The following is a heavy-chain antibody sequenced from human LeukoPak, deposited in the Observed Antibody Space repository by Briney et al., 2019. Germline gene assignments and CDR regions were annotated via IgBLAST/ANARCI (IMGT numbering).Heavy chain of an antibody. V-gene: IGHV4-34*01. CDR2: INHSGST. J-gene: IGHJ4*02. Sequence: KPSETLSLTCAVYSGSLSGNYWSWNRQPPGKGLEWIGEINHSGSTNYNPSLKSRVTLSVDTSKSQVSLKLTSVSAADTAVYYCALRNGHSSSSGDYWGQGTLVTVSS. D-gene: IGHD6-6*01. CDR3: ALRNGHSSSSGDY. CDR1: SGSLSGNY.